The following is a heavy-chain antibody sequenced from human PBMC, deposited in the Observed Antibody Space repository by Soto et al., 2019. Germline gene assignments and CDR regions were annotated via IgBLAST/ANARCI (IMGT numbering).Heavy chain of an antibody. V-gene: IGHV1-69*02. CDR3: ARVVVVPAASDEYYFDY. Sequence: SVKVSCKASGGTFSSYTISWVRQAPGQGLEWMGRIIPILGIANYAQKFQGRVTITADKSTSTAYMELSSLRSEDTAVYYCARVVVVPAASDEYYFDYWGQGTLVTVSS. CDR2: IIPILGIA. CDR1: GGTFSSYT. J-gene: IGHJ4*02. D-gene: IGHD2-2*01.